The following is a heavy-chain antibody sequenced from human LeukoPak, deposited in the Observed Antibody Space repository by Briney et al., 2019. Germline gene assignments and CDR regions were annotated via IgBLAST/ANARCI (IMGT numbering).Heavy chain of an antibody. CDR1: GFTFSSYE. CDR2: ISSSGSTI. D-gene: IGHD6-13*01. CDR3: ARDESSQLVSMDV. J-gene: IGHJ6*03. Sequence: GGSLRLSCAASGFTFSSYEMNWVRQAPGKGLEWVSYISSSGSTIYYADSVKGRFTISRDNAKNSLYLQMNNLRAEDSAVYYCARDESSQLVSMDVWGKGTTVTISS. V-gene: IGHV3-48*03.